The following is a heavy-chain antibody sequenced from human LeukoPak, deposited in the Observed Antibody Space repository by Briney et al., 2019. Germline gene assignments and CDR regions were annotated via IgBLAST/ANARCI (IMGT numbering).Heavy chain of an antibody. CDR3: ARERESNLTGYYPSYSDY. Sequence: SQTLSLTCTVSGGSISSGDYYWSWIRQPPGKGLEWIGYIYYSGSTYYNPSLKSRVTISVDTSKNQFSLKLSSVTAADTAVYYCARERESNLTGYYPSYSDYWGQGTLVTVSS. J-gene: IGHJ4*02. V-gene: IGHV4-30-4*01. D-gene: IGHD3-9*01. CDR1: GGSISSGDYY. CDR2: IYYSGST.